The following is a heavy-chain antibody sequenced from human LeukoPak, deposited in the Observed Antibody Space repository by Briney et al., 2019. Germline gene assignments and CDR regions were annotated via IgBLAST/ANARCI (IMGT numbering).Heavy chain of an antibody. D-gene: IGHD3-22*01. CDR3: ASYSYYYDSSGYFDY. Sequence: SETLSLTCTVSGGSISSSRYYWGWIRHPPGKGLEWIGNIYYSESTYYNPSLKSRVTISVDTSKNQFSLKLSSVTAADTAVYYCASYSYYYDSSGYFDYWGQGTLVTVSS. CDR1: GGSISSSRYY. V-gene: IGHV4-39*07. J-gene: IGHJ4*02. CDR2: IYYSEST.